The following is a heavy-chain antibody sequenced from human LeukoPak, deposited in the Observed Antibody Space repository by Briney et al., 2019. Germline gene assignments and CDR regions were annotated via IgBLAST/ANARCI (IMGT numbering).Heavy chain of an antibody. V-gene: IGHV3-30*02. D-gene: IGHD3-10*01. Sequence: YPGGSLRLSCAASGFTFNTYGMHWVRQAPGKGLEWVAFIRFDGSTTYYADSVKGRFTISRDNSKNMLYLQMNSLRAEDTAVFYCAKAQTSHLGTDYRIDYWGQGSLVTVSS. CDR3: AKAQTSHLGTDYRIDY. CDR2: IRFDGSTT. CDR1: GFTFNTYG. J-gene: IGHJ4*02.